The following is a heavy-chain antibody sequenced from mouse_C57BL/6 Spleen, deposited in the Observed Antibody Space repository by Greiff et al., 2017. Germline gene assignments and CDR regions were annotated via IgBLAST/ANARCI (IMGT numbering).Heavy chain of an antibody. CDR2: IYPGDGDT. CDR3: RVTSGGLAWFAY. Sequence: VQLQQSGAELVKPGASVKISCKASGYAFSSYWMNWVKQRPGKGLEWIGQIYPGDGDTNYNGKFKGKATLTAEKSSSTAYMQLSSLTSEDSSVYYCRVTSGGLAWFAYWGQGTLVTVSA. J-gene: IGHJ3*01. V-gene: IGHV1-80*01. CDR1: GYAFSSYW. D-gene: IGHD2-12*01.